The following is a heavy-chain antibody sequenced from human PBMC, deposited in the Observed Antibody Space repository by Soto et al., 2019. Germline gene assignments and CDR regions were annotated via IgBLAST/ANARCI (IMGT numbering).Heavy chain of an antibody. Sequence: SETLSLTCAXSXGSFXXXXWSWIXXXPGKGLEWIGDINHSGGTNYNPSLKSRVIISGDTSRSQFSLRLSSVTAADTAVYYCARCPGAVTAIEWFDPWGQGTLVTVSS. D-gene: IGHD2-21*02. V-gene: IGHV4-34*01. CDR2: INHSGGT. CDR3: ARCPGAVTAIEWFDP. CDR1: XGSFXXXX. J-gene: IGHJ5*02.